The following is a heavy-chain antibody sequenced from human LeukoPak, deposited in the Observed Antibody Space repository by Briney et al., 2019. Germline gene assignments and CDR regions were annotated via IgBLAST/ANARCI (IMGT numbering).Heavy chain of an antibody. J-gene: IGHJ3*01. CDR2: INSDGSGT. V-gene: IGHV3-74*03. CDR1: GFTFSNYW. Sequence: PGRSLRLSCAASGFTFSNYWMNWVRQAPGKGLVWVSRINSDGSGTTYADSVKGRFTFSRDNAKNTLYLQMNNLRAEDTAIYYCVRDNIAFDVWGQGSVVTVSS. CDR3: VRDNIAFDV.